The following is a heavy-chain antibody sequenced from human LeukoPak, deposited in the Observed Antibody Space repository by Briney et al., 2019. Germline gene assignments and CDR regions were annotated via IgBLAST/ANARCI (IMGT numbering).Heavy chain of an antibody. CDR2: IKSKTDSGTT. CDR3: TTAIAALGY. CDR1: GFTFSNAW. D-gene: IGHD6-25*01. J-gene: IGHJ4*02. V-gene: IGHV3-15*01. Sequence: AGGSLRLSCAASGFTFSNAWMSWVRQAPGKGLEWVGRIKSKTDSGTTDYAAPVKGRFTNSRENSKNTLYLQMNSLKAEDSAVYYWTTAIAALGYWGQGTLVTVSS.